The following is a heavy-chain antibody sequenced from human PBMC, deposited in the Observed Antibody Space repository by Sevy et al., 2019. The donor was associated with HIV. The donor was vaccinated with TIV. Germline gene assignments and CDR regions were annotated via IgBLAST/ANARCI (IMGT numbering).Heavy chain of an antibody. CDR1: GFTFSSYA. Sequence: GGSLRLSCAAPGFTFSSYAMSWVRLAPGKGLEWVSALSGSGGSTDYADSVKGRFTISRDNSKNTLYLQMNSLRAEDTAVYYCAKDRGRSPRWYFDYWGRGTLVTVSS. CDR2: LSGSGGST. D-gene: IGHD1-26*01. V-gene: IGHV3-23*01. CDR3: AKDRGRSPRWYFDY. J-gene: IGHJ4*02.